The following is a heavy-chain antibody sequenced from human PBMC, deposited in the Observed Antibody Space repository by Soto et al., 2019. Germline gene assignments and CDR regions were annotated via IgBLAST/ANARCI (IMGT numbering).Heavy chain of an antibody. Sequence: EVQLVESGGGSAQLGGSLRLSCAASGFTFSNYWMHWVRQVPGKGLVWVARIKGDETSTGYADSVKGRFTISRDNVKNTLHLHMNTLRAKDTAVYFCARGLSGDYGFDYWGRGNLVTVSS. V-gene: IGHV3-74*01. J-gene: IGHJ4*02. CDR3: ARGLSGDYGFDY. D-gene: IGHD4-17*01. CDR1: GFTFSNYW. CDR2: IKGDETST.